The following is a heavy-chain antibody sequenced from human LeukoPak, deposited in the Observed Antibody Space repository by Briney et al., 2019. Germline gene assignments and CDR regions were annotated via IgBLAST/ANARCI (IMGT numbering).Heavy chain of an antibody. CDR3: ARANSATIPGADP. CDR1: GFSVSSNY. J-gene: IGHJ5*02. D-gene: IGHD1-26*01. CDR2: IYSGGST. V-gene: IGHV3-53*01. Sequence: GGSLRLSCAASGFSVSSNYMTWVRQAPGKGLEWVSVIYSGGSTYSADSVKGRFTISRDNSKNTLYLQMNSLRAEDTALYYCARANSATIPGADPWGQGTLVTVSS.